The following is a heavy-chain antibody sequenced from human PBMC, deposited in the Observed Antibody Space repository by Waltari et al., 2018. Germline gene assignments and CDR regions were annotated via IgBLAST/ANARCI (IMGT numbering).Heavy chain of an antibody. CDR3: ARDGDSPDY. V-gene: IGHV3-7*03. D-gene: IGHD2-21*01. CDR2: IKQEGSEK. J-gene: IGHJ4*02. Sequence: EVQLVESGGGFVQPGGSLRLSCAASGFTFSSYWMTWVRQAPGKGLEWVANIKQEGSEKYYVDSVKGRFTIARETAWNSLFLQMNSLRAEDTAVYYCARDGDSPDYWGQGTLVTVSS. CDR1: GFTFSSYW.